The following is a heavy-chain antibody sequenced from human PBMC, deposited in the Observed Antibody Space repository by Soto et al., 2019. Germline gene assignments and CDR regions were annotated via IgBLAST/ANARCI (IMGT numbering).Heavy chain of an antibody. V-gene: IGHV1-8*01. D-gene: IGHD3-22*01. J-gene: IGHJ4*02. CDR2: MNPNTGDS. Sequence: ASVKVSCKASGYTFTSYDIYWVRQATGQGLEWMGWMNPNTGDSSYAQKFQGRVTMTSDTSITTAHMELSSMRSEDTAVYYCARGYYDTSGYYPIDFWGQGTLVTVSS. CDR3: ARGYYDTSGYYPIDF. CDR1: GYTFTSYD.